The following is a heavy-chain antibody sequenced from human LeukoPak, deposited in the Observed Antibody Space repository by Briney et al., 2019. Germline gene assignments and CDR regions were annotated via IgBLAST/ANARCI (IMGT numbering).Heavy chain of an antibody. CDR1: GFTFSSYT. D-gene: IGHD5-24*01. Sequence: GGSLRLSCATSGFTFSSYTMNWVRQIPGKGLEWVSTVSDGARNTHYAGSVKGRFTISRDDSLNWLYLQMNSLRSKDTALYCWVTRLQNHFDYWGQGTQVTVSS. J-gene: IGHJ4*02. CDR2: VSDGARNT. V-gene: IGHV3-23*01. CDR3: VTRLQNHFDY.